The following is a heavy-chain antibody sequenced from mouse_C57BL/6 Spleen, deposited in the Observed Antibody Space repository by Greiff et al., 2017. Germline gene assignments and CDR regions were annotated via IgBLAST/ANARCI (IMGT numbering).Heavy chain of an antibody. D-gene: IGHD1-1*01. CDR2: INPSSGYT. V-gene: IGHV1-4*01. CDR3: ARSPYYYGSSPSSMDY. CDR1: GYTFTSYT. Sequence: QVQLQQSGAELARPGASVKMSCKASGYTFTSYTMHWVKQRPGQGLEWIGYINPSSGYTKYNQKFKDKATLTADKSSSTAYMQLSSLTSEDSAVYYCARSPYYYGSSPSSMDYWGQGTSVTVSS. J-gene: IGHJ4*01.